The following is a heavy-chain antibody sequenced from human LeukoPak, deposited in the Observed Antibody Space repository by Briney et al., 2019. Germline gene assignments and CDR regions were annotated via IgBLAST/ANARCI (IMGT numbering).Heavy chain of an antibody. CDR2: IYYSGST. Sequence: SETLSLTCTVSGGSVSSGSHYWRWIRQSPGKGLEWIGYIYYSGSTNYNPSLKSRITISVDTSKNQFSLKLTSVTAADTAVYYCARVSRRDGYNYDHWGQGTLVTVSS. J-gene: IGHJ5*02. CDR1: GGSVSSGSHY. D-gene: IGHD5-24*01. CDR3: ARVSRRDGYNYDH. V-gene: IGHV4-61*01.